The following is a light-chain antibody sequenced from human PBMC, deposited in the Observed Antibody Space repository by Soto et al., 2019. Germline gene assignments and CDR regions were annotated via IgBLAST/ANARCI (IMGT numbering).Light chain of an antibody. CDR2: GAS. CDR3: QQYNNWPPWR. J-gene: IGKJ1*01. CDR1: QSVRIN. Sequence: EIVMTQSPATLSVSPGERATRSCRARQSVRINLAWYQQKPGQAPRLLIYGASTRATGIPARFSGSGSGTEFTLTISSLQSEDFAVYYCQQYNNWPPWRFGQGTKVEIK. V-gene: IGKV3-15*01.